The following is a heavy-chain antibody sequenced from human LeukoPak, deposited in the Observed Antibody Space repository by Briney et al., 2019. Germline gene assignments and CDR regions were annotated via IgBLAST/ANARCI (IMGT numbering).Heavy chain of an antibody. D-gene: IGHD3-10*01. CDR1: GFTFSSYG. CDR3: ARGRSYYGSGSYQGAAEYYYYYYYMDV. V-gene: IGHV3-30*03. Sequence: GGSLRLSCAASGFTFSSYGMHWVRQAPGKGLEWVAVISYDGSNKYYADSVKGRFTISRDNAKSPLYLQMNSLRAEDTAVYYCARGRSYYGSGSYQGAAEYYYYYYYMDVWGKGTTVTIAS. CDR2: ISYDGSNK. J-gene: IGHJ6*03.